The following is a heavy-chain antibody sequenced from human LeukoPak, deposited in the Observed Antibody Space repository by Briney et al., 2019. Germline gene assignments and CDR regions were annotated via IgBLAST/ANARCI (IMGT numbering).Heavy chain of an antibody. D-gene: IGHD2-15*01. J-gene: IGHJ4*02. V-gene: IGHV3-23*01. CDR3: AKGRLPADY. Sequence: PAGGSLRLSCAASGFTFSSYAMSWVRQAPGKGLEWVSAISGSGGATYYADSVKGRFTISRDNSQNTLYLQMNSLRAEDTAVYYCAKGRLPADYWGQGTLVTVSS. CDR1: GFTFSSYA. CDR2: ISGSGGAT.